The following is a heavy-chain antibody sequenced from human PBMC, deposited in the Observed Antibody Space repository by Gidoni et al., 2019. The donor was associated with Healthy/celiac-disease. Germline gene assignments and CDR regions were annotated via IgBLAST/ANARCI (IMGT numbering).Heavy chain of an antibody. CDR1: GFTLDDYA. D-gene: IGHD6-19*01. Sequence: EVQLVESGGGGVKQGRSRRLSWAASGFTLDDYAMHWVRQAPGKGLGWVSGISWDSGSIGYADSVKGRFTISRDNAKNSLYLQMNSLRAEDTALYYCAKASIAVAGGSFDYWGQGTLVTVSS. CDR2: ISWDSGSI. J-gene: IGHJ4*02. V-gene: IGHV3-9*01. CDR3: AKASIAVAGGSFDY.